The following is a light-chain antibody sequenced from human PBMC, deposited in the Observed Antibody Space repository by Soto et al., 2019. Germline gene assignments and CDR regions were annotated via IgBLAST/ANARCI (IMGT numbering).Light chain of an antibody. CDR2: GAS. CDR1: QSVSSTY. J-gene: IGKJ2*01. V-gene: IGKV3-20*01. CDR3: QQYGSSPPYT. Sequence: EILLTQSPVTXSLSPGERATLSCRASQSVSSTYLAWYQQKPGQAPKLLIYGASSRATGIPDRFSGSGSGTDFTLTISRLEPEDFAVYYCQQYGSSPPYTFGQGTKLEIK.